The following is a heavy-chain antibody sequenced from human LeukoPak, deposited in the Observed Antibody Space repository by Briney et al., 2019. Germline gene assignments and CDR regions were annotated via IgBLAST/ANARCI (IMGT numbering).Heavy chain of an antibody. CDR3: AGDVPGDYGSGWFDS. V-gene: IGHV1-69*05. CDR1: GGTFNNSA. Sequence: GASVKVSCKTSGGTFNNSAISWVRQAPGQGLEWLGGIMPLFGTAGYAQKFQGRVTITKDESTRTVYLELTSLTSDDTSVYYCAGDVPGDYGSGWFDSWGQGTLVSVSS. CDR2: IMPLFGTA. J-gene: IGHJ5*01. D-gene: IGHD4-17*01.